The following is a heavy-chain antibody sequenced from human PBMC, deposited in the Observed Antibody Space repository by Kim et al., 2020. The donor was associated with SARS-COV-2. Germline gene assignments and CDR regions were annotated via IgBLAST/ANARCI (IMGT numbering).Heavy chain of an antibody. J-gene: IGHJ4*02. V-gene: IGHV3-15*01. D-gene: IGHD2-15*01. CDR3: TTDTPTISSS. CDR1: GFTFSDAW. Sequence: GGSLRLSCAASGFTFSDAWMSWVRQAPGKGLEWVGRIRSKTDGGTADYGAPVKGRFTISRDDSKNTVYLQMDTLKTEDTAFYYCTTDTPTISSSWGQGTLVTVSS. CDR2: IRSKTDGGTA.